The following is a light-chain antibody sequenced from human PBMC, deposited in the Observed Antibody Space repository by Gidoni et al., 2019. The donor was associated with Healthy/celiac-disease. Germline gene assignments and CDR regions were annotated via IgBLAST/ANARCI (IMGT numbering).Light chain of an antibody. CDR1: QSILYSSNNKNY. CDR2: CAS. CDR3: QQYYGTPIT. V-gene: IGKV4-1*01. J-gene: IGKJ5*01. Sequence: DIVMTQSPDSLAVSLGERATINCKSSQSILYSSNNKNYLAWYQQKPGHPPKLLIYCASTRESAVPARFSGSGSGTDFTLTISSLQAEDVAVYYCQQYYGTPITFGQGTRLEIK.